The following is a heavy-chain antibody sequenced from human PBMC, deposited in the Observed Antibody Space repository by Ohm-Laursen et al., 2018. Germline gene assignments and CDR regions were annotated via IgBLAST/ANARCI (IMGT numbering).Heavy chain of an antibody. CDR1: GGSFSGYD. CDR3: ARYSPVEMIIRGAFDI. Sequence: GTLSLTWAVYGGSFSGYDWSWIRQPSGKGLEWIGEINHSGRTNYNPSLKSRVIISVDTSKNQVSLRMSPVTAADTAVYYCARYSPVEMIIRGAFDIWGQGTMVTVSS. CDR2: INHSGRT. V-gene: IGHV4-34*01. D-gene: IGHD5-24*01. J-gene: IGHJ3*02.